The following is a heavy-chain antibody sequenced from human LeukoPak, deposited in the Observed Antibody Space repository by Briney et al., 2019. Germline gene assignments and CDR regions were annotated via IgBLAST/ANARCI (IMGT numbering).Heavy chain of an antibody. D-gene: IGHD6-19*01. CDR1: RFTFNRNA. CDR3: VRRGDASSGWGDHDF. CDR2: IGGSGDKT. V-gene: IGHV3-23*01. Sequence: SGGSLRLSCAASRFTFNRNAISWVRQAPGKGLEWVSTIGGSGDKTFYADSVKGRFTISRDNSKNMVHLQMNSLTGEDTALYYCVRRGDASSGWGDHDFWGQGALVTVSS. J-gene: IGHJ4*02.